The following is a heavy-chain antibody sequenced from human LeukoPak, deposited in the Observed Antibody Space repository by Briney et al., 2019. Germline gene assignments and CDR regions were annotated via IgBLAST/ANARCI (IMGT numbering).Heavy chain of an antibody. D-gene: IGHD3-10*01. CDR2: IYSGGST. CDR3: AAITMVRGWVFDY. V-gene: IGHV3-66*01. CDR1: GFTGSINY. J-gene: IGHJ4*02. Sequence: PGVSVRFYGAASGFTGSINYMSWVRQAPGKGLEWGTNIYSGGSTYDADSVKGRFTISRNNSKNTLYRQMNSLRAEDTAVYYCAAITMVRGWVFDYWGQGTLVTVSS.